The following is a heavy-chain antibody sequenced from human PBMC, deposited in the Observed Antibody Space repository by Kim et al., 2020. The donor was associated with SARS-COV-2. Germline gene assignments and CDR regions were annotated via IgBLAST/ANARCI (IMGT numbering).Heavy chain of an antibody. CDR3: ARGYARYSSGWSLGY. V-gene: IGHV4-59*13. CDR1: GGSISSYY. Sequence: SETLSLTCTVSGGSISSYYWSWIRQPPGKGLEWIGYIYYSGSTNYNPSLKSRVTISVDTSKNQFSLKLSSVTAADTAVYYCARGYARYSSGWSLGYWGQGTLVTVSS. J-gene: IGHJ4*02. CDR2: IYYSGST. D-gene: IGHD6-19*01.